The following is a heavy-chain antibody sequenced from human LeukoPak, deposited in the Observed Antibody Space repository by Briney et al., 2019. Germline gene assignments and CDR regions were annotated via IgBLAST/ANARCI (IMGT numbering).Heavy chain of an antibody. D-gene: IGHD3-22*01. CDR3: AKVKGYYDSSGCFDY. Sequence: PGGSLRLSCASSGFTVSSNYMSWVRQAPGKGLEWVSTISHSGGSTYYADSVKGRLTISRDNSKNTLYLQMNSLRAEDTAVYYCAKVKGYYDSSGCFDYWGQGTLVTVSS. V-gene: IGHV3-23*01. J-gene: IGHJ4*02. CDR2: ISHSGGST. CDR1: GFTVSSNY.